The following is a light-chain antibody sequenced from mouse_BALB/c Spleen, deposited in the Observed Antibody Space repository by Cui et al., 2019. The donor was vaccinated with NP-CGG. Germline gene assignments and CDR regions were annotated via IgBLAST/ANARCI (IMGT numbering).Light chain of an antibody. CDR2: GTN. Sequence: QAVVTQESALTTSPGETVTLTCRSNTGAVTNSNYANWVQEKPDHLFTGLIGGTNNRAPSVPTRFSGSLIGDEAALTITGAQTEDEAIYFCALWYSNHWVFGGGTKLTVL. J-gene: IGLJ1*01. CDR3: ALWYSNHWV. CDR1: TGAVTNSNY. V-gene: IGLV1*01.